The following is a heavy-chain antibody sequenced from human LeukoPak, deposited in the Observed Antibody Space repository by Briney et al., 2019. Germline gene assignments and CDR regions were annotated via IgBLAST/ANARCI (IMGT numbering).Heavy chain of an antibody. CDR2: ISTYNDNT. CDR1: GYTFTSYG. Sequence: GASVKVSCKASGYTFTSYGITWVRQAPGEGLEWMGWISTYNDNTNYAQKLQGRVTMTTDTSTSTAYMELRSLRSDDTAVYYCARRYISTIFGVVIYYFDYWGQGTLVTVSS. J-gene: IGHJ4*02. V-gene: IGHV1-18*01. CDR3: ARRYISTIFGVVIYYFDY. D-gene: IGHD3-3*01.